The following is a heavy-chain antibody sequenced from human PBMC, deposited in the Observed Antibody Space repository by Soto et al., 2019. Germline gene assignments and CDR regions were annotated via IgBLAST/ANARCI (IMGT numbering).Heavy chain of an antibody. J-gene: IGHJ6*02. Sequence: GASVKVSCKASGYTFTSYGISWVRQAPGQGLEWMGWISAYNGNTNYAQKLQGRVTMTTDTSTSTAYMELRSLRSDDTVVYYCARATYYDFWSGYYNPTYYYGMDVWGQGTTVTVSS. CDR3: ARATYYDFWSGYYNPTYYYGMDV. V-gene: IGHV1-18*01. CDR1: GYTFTSYG. CDR2: ISAYNGNT. D-gene: IGHD3-3*01.